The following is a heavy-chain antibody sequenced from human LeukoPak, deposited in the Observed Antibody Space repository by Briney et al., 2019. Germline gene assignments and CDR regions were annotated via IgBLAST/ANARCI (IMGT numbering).Heavy chain of an antibody. V-gene: IGHV1-69*06. CDR1: GGTFSIYA. D-gene: IGHD6-19*01. CDR2: IIPIFGTT. J-gene: IGHJ4*02. Sequence: SVKVSCKASGGTFSIYAISWVRQAPGQGLEWMGRIIPIFGTTNYAQKFQGRVTITADKSTSTAYMELSSLRSEDTAVYYCASGNSSDWSTYDYWGQGTLVTVSS. CDR3: ASGNSSDWSTYDY.